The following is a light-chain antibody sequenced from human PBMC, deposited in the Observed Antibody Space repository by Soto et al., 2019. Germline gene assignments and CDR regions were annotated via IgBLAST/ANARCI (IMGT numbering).Light chain of an antibody. J-gene: IGKJ1*01. Sequence: EIVMTQSPATLSVSPGERATLSCRASQSVSSNLAWYQQKPGQAPRLVIYGASTRATGIPARFSGSGSGTEFTLTISSLQSEDFAVYYCQQYNNWPGWTFGQGTKVEIK. CDR3: QQYNNWPGWT. CDR2: GAS. V-gene: IGKV3-15*01. CDR1: QSVSSN.